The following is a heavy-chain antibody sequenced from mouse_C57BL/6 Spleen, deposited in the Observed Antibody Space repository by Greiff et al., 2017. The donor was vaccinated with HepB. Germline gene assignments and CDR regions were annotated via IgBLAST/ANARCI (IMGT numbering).Heavy chain of an antibody. CDR2: IRNKANGYTT. Sequence: EVKLVESGGGLVQPGGSLSLSCAASGFTFTDYYMSWVRQPPGKALEWLGFIRNKANGYTTEYSASVKGRFTISRDNSQSILYLHMNALRAEDSATYYCARYRGGTATWFAYWGQGTLVTVSA. CDR3: ARYRGGTATWFAY. D-gene: IGHD1-1*02. J-gene: IGHJ3*01. CDR1: GFTFTDYY. V-gene: IGHV7-3*01.